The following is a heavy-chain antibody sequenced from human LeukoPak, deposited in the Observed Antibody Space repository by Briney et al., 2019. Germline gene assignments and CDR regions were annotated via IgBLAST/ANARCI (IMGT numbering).Heavy chain of an antibody. D-gene: IGHD3-10*01. V-gene: IGHV3-30*04. CDR2: ISYDGSNK. CDR1: GFTFSSYA. CDR3: ARYYYGSGSYSQ. Sequence: GGSLRLSCAASGFTFSSYAMHWVRQAPGKGLEWVAVISYDGSNKYYADSVKGRFTISRDNAKNSLYLQMNSLRAEGTAVYYCARYYYGSGSYSQWGQEPWSPSPQ. J-gene: IGHJ4*02.